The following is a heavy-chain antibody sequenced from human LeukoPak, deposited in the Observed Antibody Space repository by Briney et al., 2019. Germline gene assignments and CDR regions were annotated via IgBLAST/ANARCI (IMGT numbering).Heavy chain of an antibody. CDR2: ISGSGGST. CDR1: GFTFSSYA. CDR3: AKDHTPAAAGTRWFDP. Sequence: PGGSLRLSCAASGFTFSSYAMSWVRQAPGKGLEWVSAISGSGGSTYYADSVKGRFTISRDNSKNTLYLQMNGLRAEDTAVYYCAKDHTPAAAGTRWFDPWGQGTLVTVSS. J-gene: IGHJ5*02. V-gene: IGHV3-23*01. D-gene: IGHD6-13*01.